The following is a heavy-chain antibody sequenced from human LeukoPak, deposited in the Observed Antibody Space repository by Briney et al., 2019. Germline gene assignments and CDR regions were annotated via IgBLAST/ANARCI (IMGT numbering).Heavy chain of an antibody. Sequence: GASVKVSCKASGYTFTGYYMHRVRQAPGQGLEWMGWINPNSGGTNYAQKFQGWVTMTRDTSISTAYMELSRLRSDDTAVYYCARVGREYCGGDCYPYYFDYWGQGTLVTVSS. J-gene: IGHJ4*02. CDR3: ARVGREYCGGDCYPYYFDY. D-gene: IGHD2-21*02. CDR1: GYTFTGYY. CDR2: INPNSGGT. V-gene: IGHV1-2*04.